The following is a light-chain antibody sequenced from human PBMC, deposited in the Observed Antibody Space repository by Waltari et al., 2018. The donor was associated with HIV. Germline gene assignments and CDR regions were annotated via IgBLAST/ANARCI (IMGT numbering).Light chain of an antibody. CDR3: TSYVSSATPV. CDR1: ALADYAY. CDR2: EVT. V-gene: IGLV2-14*01. Sequence: QSALTQPASVSGSPGQSLPISCALADYAYVSWYQRHPGKAPKVILYEVTNRPSGLSNRFSGSKSGNTATLTISGLQPEDEADYFCTSYVSSATPVFGRGTKVTVL. J-gene: IGLJ6*01.